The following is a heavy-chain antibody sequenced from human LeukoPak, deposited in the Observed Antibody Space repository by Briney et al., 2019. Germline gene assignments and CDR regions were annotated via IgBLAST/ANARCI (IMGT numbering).Heavy chain of an antibody. V-gene: IGHV3-30*02. J-gene: IGHJ4*02. Sequence: GSLRLSCAASGFTFSHYGMHWVRQAPGKGLEWVAFIRDDGSNKYKADSVKGRFTISRDNSRNTLYLQMNSLRAEDTAVYYCAKDRDSSGFYLEYWGQGTLVTVSS. CDR2: IRDDGSNK. D-gene: IGHD3-22*01. CDR3: AKDRDSSGFYLEY. CDR1: GFTFSHYG.